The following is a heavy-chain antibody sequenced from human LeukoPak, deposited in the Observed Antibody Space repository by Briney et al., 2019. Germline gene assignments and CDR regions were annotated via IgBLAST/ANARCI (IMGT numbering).Heavy chain of an antibody. CDR1: GGSFSGYY. CDR3: ATRAPRYCSSTSCYWGRASWFDP. J-gene: IGHJ5*02. Sequence: SEILSLTCAVYGGSFSGYYWSWIRQPPGKGLEWIGEINHSGSTNYNPSLKSRVTISVDTSKNQFSLKLSSVTAADTAVYYCATRAPRYCSSTSCYWGRASWFDPWGQGTLVTVSS. D-gene: IGHD2-2*01. CDR2: INHSGST. V-gene: IGHV4-34*01.